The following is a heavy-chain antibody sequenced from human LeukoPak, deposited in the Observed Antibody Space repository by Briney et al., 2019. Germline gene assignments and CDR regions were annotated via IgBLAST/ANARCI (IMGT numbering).Heavy chain of an antibody. V-gene: IGHV3-23*01. D-gene: IGHD3-9*01. J-gene: IGHJ6*03. Sequence: GGSLRLSCAASGFTFSSYGMSWVRQAPGKGLEWVSAISGSGGSTYYADSVKGRFTISRDNSKNTLYLQMNSLRAEETAVYYCARHRKGGYDILTWRYYYYMDVWGKGTTVTISS. CDR3: ARHRKGGYDILTWRYYYYMDV. CDR1: GFTFSSYG. CDR2: ISGSGGST.